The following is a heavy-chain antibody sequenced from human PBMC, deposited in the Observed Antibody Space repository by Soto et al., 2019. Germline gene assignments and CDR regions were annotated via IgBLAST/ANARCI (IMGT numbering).Heavy chain of an antibody. D-gene: IGHD1-26*01. J-gene: IGHJ4*02. CDR2: INPNSGGT. Sequence: ASVKVSCKASGFTFTGHYIHWVRQAPGQGLEWMGWINPNSGGTSYAQKFQGRVTMTRDTSITTAYTELSRLSSDDTAVYYCAKSGSLFRPSLGYFDYWGQGTLVTVSS. V-gene: IGHV1-2*02. CDR3: AKSGSLFRPSLGYFDY. CDR1: GFTFTGHY.